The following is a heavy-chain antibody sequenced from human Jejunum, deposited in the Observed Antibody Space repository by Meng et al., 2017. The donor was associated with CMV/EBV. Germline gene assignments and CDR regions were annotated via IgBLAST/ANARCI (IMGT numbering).Heavy chain of an antibody. Sequence: VRAVHAGFRLESRGAYVRGSGKAPGNTLPSYAMNWVRQAPGQGLEWMGWINTNTGNPTFAQGFTGRFVFSLATSVSTAYLQSSSLKAEDTAVYYCARETLGYCSSTSCYIGPPDYWGQGTLVTVSS. D-gene: IGHD2-2*01. V-gene: IGHV7-4-1*02. CDR3: ARETLGYCSSTSCYIGPPDY. CDR2: INTNTGNP. J-gene: IGHJ4*02. CDR1: GNTLPSYA.